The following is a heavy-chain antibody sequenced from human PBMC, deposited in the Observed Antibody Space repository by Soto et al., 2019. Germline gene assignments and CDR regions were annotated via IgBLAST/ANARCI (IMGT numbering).Heavy chain of an antibody. Sequence: SETLSLTCTVSGGSINGYFWSRIRQPPGKGLEWIGYIHYSGATKLRSSLKSRLDISVDTSENQFSLKLTSVTAADTAVYYCARVLVNARYEASGYDTFDVWGQGTMVTVSS. CDR1: GGSINGYF. CDR2: IHYSGAT. D-gene: IGHD3-22*01. CDR3: ARVLVNARYEASGYDTFDV. V-gene: IGHV4-59*01. J-gene: IGHJ3*01.